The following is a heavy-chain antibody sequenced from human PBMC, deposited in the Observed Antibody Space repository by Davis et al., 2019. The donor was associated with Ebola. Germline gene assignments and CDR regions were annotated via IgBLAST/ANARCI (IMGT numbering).Heavy chain of an antibody. CDR2: IYSGGST. CDR3: ARGDSWWFDP. Sequence: PGGSLRLSCAASGFSFSAYGMHWVRQAPGKGLEWVSVIYSGGSTYYADSVKGRFTISRHNSKNTLYLQMNSLRAEDTAVYYCARGDSWWFDPWGQGTLVTVSS. J-gene: IGHJ5*02. D-gene: IGHD2-15*01. V-gene: IGHV3-53*04. CDR1: GFSFSAYG.